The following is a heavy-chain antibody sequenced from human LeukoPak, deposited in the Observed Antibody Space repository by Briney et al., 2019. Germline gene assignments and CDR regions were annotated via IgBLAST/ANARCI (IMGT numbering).Heavy chain of an antibody. CDR3: ARDGSGLAVRGWFDF. D-gene: IGHD3-10*01. CDR1: GFTFNKYG. J-gene: IGHJ5*01. V-gene: IGHV3-33*01. CDR2: IWYDGSYG. Sequence: PGGSLRLSCVASGFTFNKYGVHWVRQAPGKGLEWVAVIWYDGSYGYFADSVKGRLAISRDNDKNTVTLQMNSLRVEDTAVYYCARDGSGLAVRGWFDFWGQGTLVTVSS.